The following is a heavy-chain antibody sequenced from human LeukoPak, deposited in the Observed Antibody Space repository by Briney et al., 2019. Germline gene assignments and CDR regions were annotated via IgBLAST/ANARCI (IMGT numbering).Heavy chain of an antibody. CDR3: AKGRRITMVRGVISGPLRGSRDYYYMDV. D-gene: IGHD3-10*01. CDR2: ISGSGGST. J-gene: IGHJ6*03. V-gene: IGHV3-23*01. Sequence: GGSLRLSCAASGFTFSSYGMSWVRQAPGKGLEWVSAISGSGGSTYYADSVKGRFTISRDNSKNTLYLQMNSLRAEDTAVYYCAKGRRITMVRGVISGPLRGSRDYYYMDVWGKGTTVTISS. CDR1: GFTFSSYG.